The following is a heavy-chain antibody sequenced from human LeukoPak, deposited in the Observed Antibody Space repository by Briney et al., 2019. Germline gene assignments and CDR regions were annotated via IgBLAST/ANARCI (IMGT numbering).Heavy chain of an antibody. V-gene: IGHV3-23*01. CDR2: ISTSGGTT. Sequence: GGSLRLSCAASGFTFTNYTMNWVRQAPRKGLEWVSIISTSGGTTYYADSVKGRFTISRDNSKNTLYPQMNSLRAEDTAVYYCAKRARQGPFDYWGQGALVTVSS. CDR1: GFTFTNYT. J-gene: IGHJ4*02. CDR3: AKRARQGPFDY.